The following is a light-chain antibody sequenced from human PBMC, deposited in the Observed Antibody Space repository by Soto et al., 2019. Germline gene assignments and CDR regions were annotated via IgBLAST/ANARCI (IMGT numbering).Light chain of an antibody. CDR1: SSNIGAGYD. CDR2: GNN. Sequence: QSVLTQPPSVSGAPGQRVTISCTGSSSNIGAGYDVHWYQQLPGTAPKLLIYGNNNRPSGVPDRFSGSKSGTSAPLAITGLQAEDEADYYCQSYDTRLSGSGVFGGGTKLTVL. J-gene: IGLJ2*01. CDR3: QSYDTRLSGSGV. V-gene: IGLV1-40*01.